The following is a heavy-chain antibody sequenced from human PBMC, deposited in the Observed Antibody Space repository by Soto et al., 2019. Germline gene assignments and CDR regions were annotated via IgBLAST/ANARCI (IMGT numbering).Heavy chain of an antibody. CDR3: ARTRGVNSIRCYYYGMDV. CDR2: IIPIFGTA. CDR1: GGTFSSYA. V-gene: IGHV1-69*13. J-gene: IGHJ6*02. Sequence: SVKVSCKASGGTFSSYAISWVRQAPGQGLEWMGGIIPIFGTANYAQKFQGRVTITADESTSTAYMELSSLRSEDTAVYYCARTRGVNSIRCYYYGMDVWGQGTTVTVSS. D-gene: IGHD3-10*01.